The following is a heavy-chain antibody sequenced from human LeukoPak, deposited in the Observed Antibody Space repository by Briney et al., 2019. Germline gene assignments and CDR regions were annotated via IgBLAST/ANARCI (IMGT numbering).Heavy chain of an antibody. Sequence: SETLSLTCTVSGGSISSSSYYWGWIRQPPGKGLEWIGEINHSGSTNYNPSLKSRVTISVDTSKNQFSLKLSSVTAADTAVYYCARGSRDGYNYYYWGQGTLVTVSS. CDR2: INHSGST. J-gene: IGHJ4*02. V-gene: IGHV4-39*07. CDR1: GGSISSSSYY. CDR3: ARGSRDGYNYYY. D-gene: IGHD5-24*01.